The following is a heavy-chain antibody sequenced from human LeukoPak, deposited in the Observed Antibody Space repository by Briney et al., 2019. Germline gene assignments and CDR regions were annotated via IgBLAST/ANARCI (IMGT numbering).Heavy chain of an antibody. Sequence: PSETLSLTCAVSGGSISSGGYSWSWIRQPPGKGLEWIGYIYHSGSTYYNPSLKSRVTISVDRSKNQFSLKLSSVTAADTAVYYCARRAYCSSTSCYYYLDYWGQGTLVTVSS. D-gene: IGHD2-2*01. CDR1: GGSISSGGYS. J-gene: IGHJ4*02. V-gene: IGHV4-30-2*01. CDR3: ARRAYCSSTSCYYYLDY. CDR2: IYHSGST.